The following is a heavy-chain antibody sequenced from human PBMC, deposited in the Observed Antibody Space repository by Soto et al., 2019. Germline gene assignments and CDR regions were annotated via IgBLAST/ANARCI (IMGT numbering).Heavy chain of an antibody. J-gene: IGHJ4*02. D-gene: IGHD3-22*01. CDR3: AREYSLAVVAPGY. CDR2: INAGNGNT. V-gene: IGHV1-3*01. Sequence: ASVKVSCKASGYTFTSYAMHWVRQAPGQRLEWMGWINAGNGNTKYSQKFQGRVTITRDTSASTAYMELSSLRREDTSVYYCAREYSLAVVAPGYWGQGILVTVSS. CDR1: GYTFTSYA.